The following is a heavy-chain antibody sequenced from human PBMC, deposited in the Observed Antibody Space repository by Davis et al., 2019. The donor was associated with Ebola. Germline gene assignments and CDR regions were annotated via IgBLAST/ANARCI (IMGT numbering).Heavy chain of an antibody. CDR1: GFTFSSYW. V-gene: IGHV3-7*01. D-gene: IGHD6-19*01. CDR2: IKPDGSVT. J-gene: IGHJ4*02. CDR3: ARDSSGWYFGPDY. Sequence: PGGSLRLSCAASGFTFSSYWLSWVRQAPGKGLECVANIKPDGSVTNYLDSVKGRFTISRDNAKDSLYLQMNSLRAEDTAVYYCARDSSGWYFGPDYWGQGTLVTVSS.